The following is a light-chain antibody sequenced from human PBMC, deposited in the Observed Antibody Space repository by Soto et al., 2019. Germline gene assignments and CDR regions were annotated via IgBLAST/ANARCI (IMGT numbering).Light chain of an antibody. CDR3: QQYNSYRWT. CDR2: KAP. V-gene: IGKV1-5*03. J-gene: IGKJ1*01. Sequence: DFLMTQSPSTLSASVGDRVTITCRASQSISDRLAWYQQKPGNAPQLLIYKAPSLQSGVPSRFSGSGSGTDSTLTITGLQPDDCAMYYCQQYNSYRWTFGQGTKVEIK. CDR1: QSISDR.